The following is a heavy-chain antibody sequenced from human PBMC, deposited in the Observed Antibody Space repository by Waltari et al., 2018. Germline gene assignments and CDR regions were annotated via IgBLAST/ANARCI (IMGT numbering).Heavy chain of an antibody. CDR3: ARARRPAMSNYYGMDV. V-gene: IGHV1-69*13. Sequence: QVQLVQSGAEVKKPGSSVKVSCKASGGTFSSYAISWVRQAPGQGLEWMGGIIPIFGTANYAQKCRGRVAIPADESTSTAYMELSSLRSEDTAVYYCARARRPAMSNYYGMDVWGQGTTVTVSS. CDR1: GGTFSSYA. J-gene: IGHJ6*02. CDR2: IIPIFGTA.